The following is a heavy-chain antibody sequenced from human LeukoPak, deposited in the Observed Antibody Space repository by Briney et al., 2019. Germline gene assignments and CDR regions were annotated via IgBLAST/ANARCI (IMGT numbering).Heavy chain of an antibody. V-gene: IGHV4-34*01. CDR1: GESFSGYY. J-gene: IGHJ4*02. D-gene: IGHD3-22*01. CDR2: SNHSGTT. Sequence: SETLSLTCAVYGESFSGYYWSWIRQPPGKGLEWIGESNHSGTTNYNPSLKSRVTISVDTSKNQFSLNLNSVTAADTAVYYCARAGSFYYDTGRYYPFDYWGQGTLVTVSS. CDR3: ARAGSFYYDTGRYYPFDY.